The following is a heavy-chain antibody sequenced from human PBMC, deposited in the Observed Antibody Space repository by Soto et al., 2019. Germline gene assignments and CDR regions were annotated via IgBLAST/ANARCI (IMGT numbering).Heavy chain of an antibody. V-gene: IGHV3-30*18. CDR2: IPYDGSNI. CDR1: GFTFSSYG. CDR3: AKDGGPGGSYRDY. J-gene: IGHJ4*02. Sequence: QVLLVESGGGVVQPGRSLRLSYAASGFTFSSYGMHWVRQAPGKGLEWVAVIPYDGSNIYYADSVKGRFTISRDNSKNTLYLQMNSLRAEDTAVYDCAKDGGPGGSYRDYWGQGTLVTVSS. D-gene: IGHD1-26*01.